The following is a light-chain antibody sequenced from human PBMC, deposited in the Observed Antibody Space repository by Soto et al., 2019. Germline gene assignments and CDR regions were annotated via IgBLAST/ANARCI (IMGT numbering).Light chain of an antibody. CDR2: WAS. V-gene: IGKV4-1*01. CDR1: QSVLYSPNNKNY. Sequence: DIVMTQSPDSLAVSLGERATINCKSSQSVLYSPNNKNYLTWYQQKPGQPPKLLIYWASTRESGVPDRFSGSGSGTDFTLTISSLQAEDVAVYYCQQYYSPFLTFGGGTKVEIK. CDR3: QQYYSPFLT. J-gene: IGKJ4*01.